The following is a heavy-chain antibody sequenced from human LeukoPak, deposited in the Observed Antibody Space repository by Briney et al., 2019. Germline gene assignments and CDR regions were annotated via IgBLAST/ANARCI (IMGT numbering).Heavy chain of an antibody. CDR1: GYSISSGYY. J-gene: IGHJ4*02. CDR3: AREGSSSPFDY. D-gene: IGHD6-6*01. Sequence: PSETLSLTCTVSGYSISSGYYWGWIRQPPGKGLEWIGSIYHSGSTYYNPSLKSRVTISVDTSKNQFSLKLSSVTAADTAVYYCAREGSSSPFDYWGQGTLVTVSS. CDR2: IYHSGST. V-gene: IGHV4-38-2*02.